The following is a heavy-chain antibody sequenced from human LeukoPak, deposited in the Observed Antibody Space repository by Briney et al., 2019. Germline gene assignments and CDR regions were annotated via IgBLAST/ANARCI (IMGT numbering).Heavy chain of an antibody. Sequence: GGSLRLSCAASGFTFDDYAMHWVRQAPGKGLEWVSLISWDGGSTYYADSVKGRFTISRDNSKNSLYLQMNSLRAEDTALYYCVAGATTAHFDYWGQRTLVTVSS. V-gene: IGHV3-43D*03. D-gene: IGHD1-26*01. CDR3: VAGATTAHFDY. J-gene: IGHJ4*02. CDR2: ISWDGGST. CDR1: GFTFDDYA.